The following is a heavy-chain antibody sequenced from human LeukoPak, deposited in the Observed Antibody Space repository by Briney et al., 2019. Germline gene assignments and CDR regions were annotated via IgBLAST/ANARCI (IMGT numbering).Heavy chain of an antibody. J-gene: IGHJ3*01. CDR1: GYTFTSYG. CDR3: ARDPDGSGHTMAFDV. V-gene: IGHV1-46*01. D-gene: IGHD3-10*01. Sequence: ASVKVSCKASGYTFTSYGISWVRQAPGQGLEWMGIVNPTGSSTGYAQKFQGRVSMTTDTSTSTVYMQLSSLRSEDTAVYYCARDPDGSGHTMAFDVWGQGTMVTVSS. CDR2: VNPTGSST.